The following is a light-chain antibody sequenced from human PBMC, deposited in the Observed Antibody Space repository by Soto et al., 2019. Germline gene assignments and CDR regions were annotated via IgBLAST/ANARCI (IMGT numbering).Light chain of an antibody. CDR2: GAS. CDR1: QSVSSN. V-gene: IGKV3-15*01. CDR3: QQSYSSPYT. J-gene: IGKJ3*01. Sequence: EMVMTQSPATLSVSPGERATLSCRASQSVSSNLAWYQQKPGQAPRLLIYGASTRATGIPARFSGSGSGTDFTLTISGLQPEDFATYYCQQSYSSPYTFGPGTKVEIK.